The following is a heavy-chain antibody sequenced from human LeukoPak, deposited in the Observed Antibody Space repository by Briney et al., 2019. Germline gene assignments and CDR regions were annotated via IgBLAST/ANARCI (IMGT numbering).Heavy chain of an antibody. CDR2: ISSSGSTM. Sequence: GGSLRLSCAASGFTFSSYGMNWVRQAPGKGLEWVSYISSSGSTMYYADSVKGRFTISRDNAKNSLYLQMNSLRAEDTALYHCARAGSFSSSWYSDAFDIWGQGTMVTVSS. J-gene: IGHJ3*02. D-gene: IGHD6-13*01. V-gene: IGHV3-48*03. CDR1: GFTFSSYG. CDR3: ARAGSFSSSWYSDAFDI.